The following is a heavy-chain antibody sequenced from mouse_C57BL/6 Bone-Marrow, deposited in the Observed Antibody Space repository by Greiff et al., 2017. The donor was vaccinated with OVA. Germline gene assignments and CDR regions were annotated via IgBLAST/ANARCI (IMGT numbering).Heavy chain of an antibody. Sequence: EVKLQESGPGLVKPSQSLSLTCSVTGYSITSGYYWNWIRQFPGNKLEWMGYIRYDGSNNYNPSLKNRISITRDTSKNQLFLKLNSVTTEDTATYYCAINCGCFYYAMDYWGQGTSVTVSS. CDR1: GYSITSGYY. V-gene: IGHV3-6*01. CDR2: IRYDGSN. D-gene: IGHD4-1*01. J-gene: IGHJ4*01. CDR3: AINCGCFYYAMDY.